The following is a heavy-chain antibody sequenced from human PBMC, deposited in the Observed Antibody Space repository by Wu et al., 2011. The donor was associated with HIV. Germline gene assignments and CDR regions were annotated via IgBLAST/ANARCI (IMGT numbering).Heavy chain of an antibody. J-gene: IGHJ3*02. CDR2: VIPIYGTT. V-gene: IGHV1-69*08. CDR3: ANLPTYRTYNWNNTFDI. Sequence: QVQLVQSGAEVKRPGSSVKVSCKASGGAFSTNPISWVRQAPGQGLEWMGRVIPIYGTTNYARDFQGRLTITADKSTNTAYMDLSRLTFEDTAVYFCANLPTYRTYNWNNTFDIWGQGTLVTVSS. CDR1: GGAFSTNP. D-gene: IGHD1/OR15-1a*01.